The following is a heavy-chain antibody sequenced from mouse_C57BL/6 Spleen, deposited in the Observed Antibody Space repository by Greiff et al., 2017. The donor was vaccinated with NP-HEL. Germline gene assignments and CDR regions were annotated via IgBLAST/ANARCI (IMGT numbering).Heavy chain of an antibody. CDR3: SDDYNDDAMDY. V-gene: IGHV14-2*01. D-gene: IGHD2-4*01. Sequence: EVQLQQSGAELVKPGASVKLSCTASGFNIKDYYMHWVKQRTEQGLEWIGRIDPEDGETKYAPKFQGKATITADTSANTAYLQLSSLTSEDTAVYYWSDDYNDDAMDYWGQGTSVPVSS. CDR2: IDPEDGET. J-gene: IGHJ4*01. CDR1: GFNIKDYY.